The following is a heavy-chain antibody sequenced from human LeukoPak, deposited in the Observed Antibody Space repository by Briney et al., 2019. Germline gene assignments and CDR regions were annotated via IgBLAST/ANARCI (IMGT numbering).Heavy chain of an antibody. J-gene: IGHJ4*02. CDR2: ISWNSGSI. V-gene: IGHV3-9*01. D-gene: IGHD3-22*01. Sequence: AGGALRLSCAAPGFTFCDFSMHWGREAPGEGLEWGSGISWNSGSIGYADSVKGRFTISRDNAKNTLYLQMNSLRAEDTAVYYCARGLVHDTSGYYSDYWGQGTLVTVSS. CDR1: GFTFCDFS. CDR3: ARGLVHDTSGYYSDY.